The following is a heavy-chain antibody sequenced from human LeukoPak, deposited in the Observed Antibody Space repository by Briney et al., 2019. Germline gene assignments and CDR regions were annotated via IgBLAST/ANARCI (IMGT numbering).Heavy chain of an antibody. V-gene: IGHV3-7*01. D-gene: IGHD6-19*01. CDR1: GFSFSTYW. CDR2: MNQDGRAI. J-gene: IGHJ5*02. CDR3: ASADSGRNSFAP. Sequence: GGSLRLSCAASGFSFSTYWMSWARQAPGKGLEWVAKMNQDGRAISYVDSVKGRFTISRDNAKDSLYLQMNSLRAEDTAVYYCASADSGRNSFAPWGQGTLVIVSS.